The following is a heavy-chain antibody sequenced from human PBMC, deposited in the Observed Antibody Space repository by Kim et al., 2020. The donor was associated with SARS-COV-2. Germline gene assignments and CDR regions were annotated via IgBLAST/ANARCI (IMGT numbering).Heavy chain of an antibody. V-gene: IGHV4-39*01. CDR3: ARPGAAAGTGVVFDP. J-gene: IGHJ5*02. CDR2: IYYSGST. D-gene: IGHD6-13*01. CDR1: GGSISSSSYY. Sequence: SETLSLTCTVSGGSISSSSYYWGWIRQPPGKGLEWIGSIYYSGSTYYNPSLKSRVTISVDTSKNQFSLKLSSVTAADTAVYYCARPGAAAGTGVVFDPWGQGTLVTVSS.